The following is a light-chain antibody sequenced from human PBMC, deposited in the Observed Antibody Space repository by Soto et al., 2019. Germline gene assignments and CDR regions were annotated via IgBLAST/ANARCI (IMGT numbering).Light chain of an antibody. CDR3: QQYNNWPRT. CDR2: GAS. Sequence: EVVMTQSPATLSASPGERVILSCRASQNIGSNLAWYQQRPGQAPRLLIYGASTRATGIPARFSGSGSGTEFTLTISSLQSEDFGVYYCQQYNNWPRTFGQGTKVDIK. CDR1: QNIGSN. J-gene: IGKJ1*01. V-gene: IGKV3-15*01.